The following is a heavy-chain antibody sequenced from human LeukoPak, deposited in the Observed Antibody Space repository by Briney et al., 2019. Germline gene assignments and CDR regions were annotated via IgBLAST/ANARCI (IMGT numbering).Heavy chain of an antibody. J-gene: IGHJ4*02. Sequence: SETLSLTCSVSGGSVTSGSYYWSWIRQPAGKGLEWIGRISTTGSTNYNPSLKSRVTMSLDTSKNQFSLKLNSVTAADTAVYYCARGAALAIDYWGQGALVTVSS. CDR1: GGSVTSGSYY. D-gene: IGHD2-15*01. CDR3: ARGAALAIDY. CDR2: ISTTGST. V-gene: IGHV4-61*02.